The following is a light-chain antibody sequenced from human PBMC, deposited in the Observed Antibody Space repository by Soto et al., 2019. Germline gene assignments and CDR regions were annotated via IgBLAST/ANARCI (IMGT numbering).Light chain of an antibody. CDR1: SSDVGGYNF. V-gene: IGLV2-14*01. Sequence: QSALTQPASVSGSPGQSITISCTGTSSDVGGYNFVSWYQQHPGKAPKLMIYEVTNRPSGVSNRFSGSKSGNTASLTISGLQAEDEADYYCSSYASSSTFPYGVFGGGTKVTVL. J-gene: IGLJ3*02. CDR2: EVT. CDR3: SSYASSSTFPYGV.